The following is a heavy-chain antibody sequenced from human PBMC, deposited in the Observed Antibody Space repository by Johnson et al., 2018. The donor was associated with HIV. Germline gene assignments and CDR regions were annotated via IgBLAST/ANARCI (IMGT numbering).Heavy chain of an antibody. CDR1: GFTFSSYG. CDR2: ISGSGCST. CDR3: AKKEDVWRLGLYRAFDI. Sequence: VQLVESGGGLVQPGGSLRLSCAASGFTFSSYGMSWVRQAPGKGLVWVSTISGSGCSTYYADSVKGQFTISRDNSKNTLYLQMNSLRAEDTAVYYCAKKEDVWRLGLYRAFDIWGQGTMVTVSS. V-gene: IGHV3-23*04. D-gene: IGHD3-3*01. J-gene: IGHJ3*02.